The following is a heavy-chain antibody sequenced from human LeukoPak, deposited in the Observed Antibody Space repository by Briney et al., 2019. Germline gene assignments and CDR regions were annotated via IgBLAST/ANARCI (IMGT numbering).Heavy chain of an antibody. CDR3: ARHPLIATAGHGAFDI. CDR1: GGSISSSSYN. J-gene: IGHJ3*02. CDR2: PYYRGTT. V-gene: IGHV4-39*01. D-gene: IGHD6-13*01. Sequence: PSETLSLTCTVSGGSISSSSYNWAWIRQPPGKGLEGIGSPYYRGTTYYTPSLKSRVTISVDTSKNQFSLKLSSVTAADSAVYYCARHPLIATAGHGAFDIWGRGTVVTVSS.